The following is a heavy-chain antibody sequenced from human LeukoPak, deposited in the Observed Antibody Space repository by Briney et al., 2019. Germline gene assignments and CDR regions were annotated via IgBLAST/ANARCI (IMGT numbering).Heavy chain of an antibody. J-gene: IGHJ5*02. V-gene: IGHV3-11*04. CDR2: ISPSGTDI. CDR1: AFTFSDNY. D-gene: IGHD3-22*01. CDR3: ARDYYDSSGYLA. Sequence: GGSLRLSRAVSAFTFSDNYMTWIRQAPGKGLESVSYISPSGTDISYADSVKGRFTISRDNAKNSLYLQMNCLRAEDTAVYYCARDYYDSSGYLAWGQGTLVTVSS.